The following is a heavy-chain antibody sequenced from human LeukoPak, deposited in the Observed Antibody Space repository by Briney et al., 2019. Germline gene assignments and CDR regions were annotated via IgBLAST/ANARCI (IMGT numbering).Heavy chain of an antibody. CDR3: ARITYYDFWSGTTDLGYFDY. CDR1: GGFISSYY. J-gene: IGHJ4*02. CDR2: IYYSGST. D-gene: IGHD3-3*01. V-gene: IGHV4-59*01. Sequence: PSETLSLTCTVSGGFISSYYWSWIRQPPGKGLEWIGYIYYSGSTNYNPSLKSRVTISVDTSKNQFSLKLSSVTAADTAVYYCARITYYDFWSGTTDLGYFDYWGQGTLVTVSS.